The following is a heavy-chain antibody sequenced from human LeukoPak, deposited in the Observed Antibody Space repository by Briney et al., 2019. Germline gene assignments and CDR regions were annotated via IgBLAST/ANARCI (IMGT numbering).Heavy chain of an antibody. Sequence: PGGSLRPSCAASGFTFSSYAMSWVRQAPGKGLEWVSAISGSGGSTYYADSVKGRFTISRDNSKNTLYLQMNSLRAEDTAVYYCARVHSSIAAADFFYGMDVWGQGTTVTVSS. CDR3: ARVHSSIAAADFFYGMDV. V-gene: IGHV3-23*01. D-gene: IGHD6-13*01. CDR2: ISGSGGST. J-gene: IGHJ6*02. CDR1: GFTFSSYA.